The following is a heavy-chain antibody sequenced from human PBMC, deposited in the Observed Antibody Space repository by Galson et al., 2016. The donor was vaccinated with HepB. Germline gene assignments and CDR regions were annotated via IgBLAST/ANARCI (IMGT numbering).Heavy chain of an antibody. V-gene: IGHV3-11*05. CDR3: ARGAQGFLEWLLWGWFDP. CDR2: TSSSSRYT. D-gene: IGHD3-3*01. J-gene: IGHJ5*02. CDR1: GFIFSDYD. Sequence: SLRLSCAASGFIFSDYDMTWIRQAPGKGPEWVAYTSSSSRYTNYADSVKGRFTISRDNAKNSLYLQMNSLRAEDTDVYYCARGAQGFLEWLLWGWFDPWGQGTLVTGSS.